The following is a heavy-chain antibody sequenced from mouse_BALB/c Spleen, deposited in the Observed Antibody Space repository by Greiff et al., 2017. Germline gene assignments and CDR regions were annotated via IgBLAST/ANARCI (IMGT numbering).Heavy chain of an antibody. Sequence: LQQPGSELVRPGASVKLSCKASGYTFTSYWMHWVKQRHGQGLEWIGNIYPGSGSTNYDEKFKSKGTLTVDTSSSTAYMHLSSLTSEDSAVYYCTSYYGTDWGQGTTLTVSS. CDR2: IYPGSGST. CDR1: GYTFTSYW. CDR3: TSYYGTD. D-gene: IGHD1-1*01. J-gene: IGHJ2*01. V-gene: IGHV1S22*01.